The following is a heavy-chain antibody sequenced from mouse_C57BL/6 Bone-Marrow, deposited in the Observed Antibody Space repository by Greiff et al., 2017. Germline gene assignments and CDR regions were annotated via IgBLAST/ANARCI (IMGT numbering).Heavy chain of an antibody. Sequence: QVQLKQSGAELARPGASVKLSCKASGYTFTSYGISWVKQRTGQGLEWIGEIYPRSGNTYYNEKFKGKATLTADKSSSTAYMELRSLTSEDSAVYFCARWVITTVVAPYYFDYWGQGTTLTVSS. D-gene: IGHD1-1*01. CDR1: GYTFTSYG. CDR3: ARWVITTVVAPYYFDY. CDR2: IYPRSGNT. V-gene: IGHV1-81*01. J-gene: IGHJ2*01.